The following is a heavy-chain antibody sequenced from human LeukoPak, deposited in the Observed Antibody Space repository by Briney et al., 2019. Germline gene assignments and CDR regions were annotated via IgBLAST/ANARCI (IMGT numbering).Heavy chain of an antibody. Sequence: SETLSLTCTVSGGSISSSSYYWGWIRQPPGKGLEWIGSIYYSGSTNYNPSLKSRVTISVDTSKNQFSLKLSSVTAADTAVYYCARGYSSSWYYYYGMDVWGQGTTVTVSS. J-gene: IGHJ6*02. CDR3: ARGYSSSWYYYYGMDV. CDR1: GGSISSSSYY. CDR2: IYYSGST. V-gene: IGHV4-39*07. D-gene: IGHD6-13*01.